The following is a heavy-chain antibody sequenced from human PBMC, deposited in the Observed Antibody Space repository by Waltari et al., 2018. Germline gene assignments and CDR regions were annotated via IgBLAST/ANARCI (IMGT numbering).Heavy chain of an antibody. J-gene: IGHJ5*02. Sequence: EVQLVESGGGLVKPGGSLRLSCAASGFSFNNTWLSWVRQAPGKGLEWVGRIKSKSDCETTDYSAPVKGRFTISRDDSKTTLYLQMNSLKTEDTAVYFCTALKSWGQGALVIVSS. CDR1: GFSFNNTW. CDR3: TALKS. V-gene: IGHV3-15*01. CDR2: IKSKSDCETT.